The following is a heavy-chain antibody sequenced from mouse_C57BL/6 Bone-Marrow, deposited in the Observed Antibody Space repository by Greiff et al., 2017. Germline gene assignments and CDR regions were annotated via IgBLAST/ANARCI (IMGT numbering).Heavy chain of an antibody. CDR1: GFTFSSYA. J-gene: IGHJ2*01. Sequence: EVHLVESGGGLVKPGGSLKLSCAASGFTFSSYAMSWVRQTPEKRLEWVATISDGGSYTYYPDNVKGRFTISRDNAKNNLYLQMSHLKSEDTAMYYCARDLTGTGYWGQGTTLTVSS. CDR3: ARDLTGTGY. D-gene: IGHD4-1*01. CDR2: ISDGGSYT. V-gene: IGHV5-4*01.